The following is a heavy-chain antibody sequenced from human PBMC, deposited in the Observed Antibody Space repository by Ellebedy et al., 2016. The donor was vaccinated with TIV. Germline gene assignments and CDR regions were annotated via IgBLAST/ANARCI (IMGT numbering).Heavy chain of an antibody. CDR1: GGSISSGGYS. CDR3: SRGSGGNWFDP. CDR2: IYHSGST. D-gene: IGHD3-10*01. J-gene: IGHJ5*02. Sequence: SETLSLXXAVSGGSISSGGYSWSWIRQPPGKGLEWIGYIYHSGSTYYNPSLKSRVTISVDRSKNQFSLKLSSVTAADTAVYYCSRGSGGNWFDPWGQGTLVTVSS. V-gene: IGHV4-30-2*01.